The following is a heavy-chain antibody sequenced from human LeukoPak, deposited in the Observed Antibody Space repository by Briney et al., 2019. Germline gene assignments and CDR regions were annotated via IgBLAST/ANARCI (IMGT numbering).Heavy chain of an antibody. D-gene: IGHD3-22*01. CDR1: GFTFSSYW. CDR3: ARSHYYDSSGSFYYYYGLDV. CDR2: INNDGSST. Sequence: PGGSLRLSCAASGFTFSSYWMHWVRQAPGKGPVWVSRINNDGSSTRYADSVKGRFTISRDNAKDTLYLQMTSLRAEDMAVYYCARSHYYDSSGSFYYYYGLDVWGQGTTVTVSS. J-gene: IGHJ6*02. V-gene: IGHV3-74*01.